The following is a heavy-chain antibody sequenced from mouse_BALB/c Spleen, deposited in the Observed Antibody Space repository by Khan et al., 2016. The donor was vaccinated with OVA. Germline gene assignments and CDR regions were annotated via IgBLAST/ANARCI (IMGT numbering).Heavy chain of an antibody. CDR2: IYPGSGNT. CDR1: GYTFTDYN. Sequence: QVQLKQSGAELARPGASVKLSCKASGYTFTDYNINWVEQRTGQGLEWIGEIYPGSGNTYYNEKFKGKATLTADKSSSTAYMQLSSLTSEDSAVYCCAREWGAWFPYWGQGTLVTVSA. CDR3: AREWGAWFPY. V-gene: IGHV1-77*01. J-gene: IGHJ3*01.